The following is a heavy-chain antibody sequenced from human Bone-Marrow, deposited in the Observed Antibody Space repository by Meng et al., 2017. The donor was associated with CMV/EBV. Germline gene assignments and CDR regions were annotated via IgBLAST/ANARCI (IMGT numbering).Heavy chain of an antibody. J-gene: IGHJ6*02. V-gene: IGHV1-69*04. CDR2: IIPILGIA. CDR1: GGTFSSYT. D-gene: IGHD1-14*01. CDR3: ARESGFVGNQLLFGYYYYGMDG. Sequence: SVKVSCKASGGTFSSYTISWVRQAPGQGLEWMGRIIPILGIANYAQKFQGRVTITADKSTSTAYMELSSLRSEDTAVYYCARESGFVGNQLLFGYYYYGMDGWGQGTTVTVSS.